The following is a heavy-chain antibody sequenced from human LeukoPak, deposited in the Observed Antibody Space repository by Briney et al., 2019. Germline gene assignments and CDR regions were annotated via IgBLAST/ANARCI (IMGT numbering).Heavy chain of an antibody. CDR2: IIPIFGTA. CDR1: GGTFSNYA. D-gene: IGHD1-26*01. CDR3: ARDRGDMSGSYFDY. J-gene: IGHJ4*02. V-gene: IGHV1-69*06. Sequence: SVKVSCKASGGTFSNYAISWVRQAPGQGLEWMGGIIPIFGTADYAQKFQGRVTITADKSTSTAYMELSSLRSEDTAVYYCARDRGDMSGSYFDYWGQGTLVTVSS.